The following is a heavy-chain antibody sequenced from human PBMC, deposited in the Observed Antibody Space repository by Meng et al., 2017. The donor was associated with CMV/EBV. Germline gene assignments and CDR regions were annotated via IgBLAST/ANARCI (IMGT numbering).Heavy chain of an antibody. CDR2: IYYSGST. CDR3: ARVSLVAGTTIVYYYYGVDV. J-gene: IGHJ6*02. V-gene: IGHV4-30-4*08. Sequence: SETLSLTCTVSGGSISSGDYYWSWIRQPPGKGLEWIGYIYYSGSTYYNPSLKSRVTISVDTSKNQFSLKLSSVTAADTAVYYCARVSLVAGTTIVYYYYGVDVWGQGTTVTVSS. D-gene: IGHD1-7*01. CDR1: GGSISSGDYY.